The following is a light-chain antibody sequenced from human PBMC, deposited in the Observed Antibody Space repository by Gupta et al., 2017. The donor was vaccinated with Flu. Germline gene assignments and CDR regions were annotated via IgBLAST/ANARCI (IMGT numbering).Light chain of an antibody. V-gene: IGLV2-11*01. J-gene: IGLJ1*01. CDR3: CSYAGSTGV. Sequence: QSALTQPRSVSGSPGQSATISCTGTSSDVGGYNYVSWYQQHPGKAHRLVIYDVNRRTAGVPDRFSGSKSGNTASLTISGLEAEDEDDYYCCSYAGSTGVFGTGTKVTVL. CDR2: DVN. CDR1: SSDVGGYNY.